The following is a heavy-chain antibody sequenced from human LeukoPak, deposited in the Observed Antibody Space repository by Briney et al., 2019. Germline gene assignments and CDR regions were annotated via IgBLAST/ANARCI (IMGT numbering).Heavy chain of an antibody. V-gene: IGHV3-30*04. J-gene: IGHJ4*02. D-gene: IGHD6-13*01. Sequence: GRSLRLSCAASGFTFNNYAIHWVRQAPSKGLDWVAVISYDGSSKYYADSLKGRFTISRDNSKNTLYLQMNSLRADDTAVYYCARDRQQLVKALGYWGQGTLVTVSS. CDR2: ISYDGSSK. CDR3: ARDRQQLVKALGY. CDR1: GFTFNNYA.